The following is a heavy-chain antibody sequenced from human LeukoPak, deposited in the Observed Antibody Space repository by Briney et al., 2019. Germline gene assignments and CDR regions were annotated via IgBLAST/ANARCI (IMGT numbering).Heavy chain of an antibody. Sequence: SETLSLTCTVSGGSISSGGYYWSWIRQHPGKGLEWIGYIYYSGSTYYSPSLKSRVTISVDTSKNQFSLKLSSVTAADTAVYYCARWYSSSWTAAFDYWGQGTLVTVSS. V-gene: IGHV4-31*03. CDR3: ARWYSSSWTAAFDY. J-gene: IGHJ4*02. CDR1: GGSISSGGYY. D-gene: IGHD6-13*01. CDR2: IYYSGST.